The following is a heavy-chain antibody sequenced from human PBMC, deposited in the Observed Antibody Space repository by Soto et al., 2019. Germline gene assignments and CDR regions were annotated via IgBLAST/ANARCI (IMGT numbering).Heavy chain of an antibody. V-gene: IGHV1-69*12. CDR3: ARESLYCSGGSCYFLPGIDY. CDR2: IIPIFGTA. D-gene: IGHD2-15*01. Sequence: QVQLVQSGAEVKKPGSSVKVSCKASGGTFSSYAISWVRQAPGQGLEWMGGIIPIFGTANYAQKFQGRVTITADESTSTADMELSSLRSEDTAVYYCARESLYCSGGSCYFLPGIDYWGQGTLVTVSS. J-gene: IGHJ4*02. CDR1: GGTFSSYA.